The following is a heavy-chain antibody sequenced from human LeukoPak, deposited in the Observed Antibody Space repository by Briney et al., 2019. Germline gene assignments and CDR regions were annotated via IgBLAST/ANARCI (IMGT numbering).Heavy chain of an antibody. D-gene: IGHD3-10*01. J-gene: IGHJ4*02. V-gene: IGHV3-9*01. CDR3: AGEYYYGSGTPFDY. CDR1: GFTFDDYP. Sequence: PGGSLRLSCAAYGFTFDDYPMHWVRQAPGKGLEWVSGISWNSGSIGYADSVKGRFTISRDNAKNSLYLQMNSLRAEDTALYYCAGEYYYGSGTPFDYWGQGTLVTVSS. CDR2: ISWNSGSI.